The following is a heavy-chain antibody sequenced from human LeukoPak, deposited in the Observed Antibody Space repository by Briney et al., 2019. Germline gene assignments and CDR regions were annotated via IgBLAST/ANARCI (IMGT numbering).Heavy chain of an antibody. Sequence: SETLSLTCTVSGGSMSPYHWGWIRQPPGKGLEWIGSIYYSGSTYYNPSLKSRVTISVDTSKNQFSLKLSSVTAADTAVYYCARLRDGSAGDYWGQGTLVTVSS. CDR2: IYYSGST. CDR3: ARLRDGSAGDY. D-gene: IGHD2-2*03. J-gene: IGHJ4*02. CDR1: GGSMSPYH. V-gene: IGHV4-39*01.